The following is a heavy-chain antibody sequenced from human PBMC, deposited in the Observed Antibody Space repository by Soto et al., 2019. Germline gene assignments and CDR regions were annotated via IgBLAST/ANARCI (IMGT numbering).Heavy chain of an antibody. CDR2: IYYSGST. D-gene: IGHD6-13*01. CDR1: GGSISSYY. V-gene: IGHV4-59*01. Sequence: SETLSLTCTVSGGSISSYYWSWIRQPPGKGLEWIGYIYYSGSTNYNPPLKSRVTISVDTSKIQFSLKLSSVTAADTAVYYCARVDSSSWYGGVYYYYGMDVWGQGTTVTVSS. CDR3: ARVDSSSWYGGVYYYYGMDV. J-gene: IGHJ6*02.